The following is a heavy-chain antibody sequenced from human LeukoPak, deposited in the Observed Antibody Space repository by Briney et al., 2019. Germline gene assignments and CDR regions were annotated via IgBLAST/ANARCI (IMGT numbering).Heavy chain of an antibody. J-gene: IGHJ4*02. CDR3: ARAGWIITSGIDY. CDR1: GYSISRGYY. Sequence: SETLSLTCGVSGYSISRGYYWAWIRQPPGKGLEWIGTIYHTGSTYYTPSLGSRVTISVDTSKNEFSLNLNSVTAADTAVYCCARAGWIITSGIDYWGQGALSPSPQ. D-gene: IGHD3-10*01. CDR2: IYHTGST. V-gene: IGHV4-38-2*01.